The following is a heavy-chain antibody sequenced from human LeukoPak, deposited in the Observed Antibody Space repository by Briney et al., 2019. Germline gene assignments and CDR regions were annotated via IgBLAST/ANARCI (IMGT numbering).Heavy chain of an antibody. CDR2: INPSGGST. V-gene: IGHV1-46*01. J-gene: IGHJ4*02. CDR3: ATAGTEYSSSPTREGPLFAGPYFDY. Sequence: ASVKVSCKASGYTFTSYYMHWVRQAPGQGLEWMGIINPSGGSTSYAQKFQGRVTMTRDTSTSTAYMELSSLRSEDTAVYYCATAGTEYSSSPTREGPLFAGPYFDYWGQGTLVTVSS. D-gene: IGHD6-6*01. CDR1: GYTFTSYY.